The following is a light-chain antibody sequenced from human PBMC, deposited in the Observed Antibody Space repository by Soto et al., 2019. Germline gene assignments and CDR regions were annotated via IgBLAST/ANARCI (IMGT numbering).Light chain of an antibody. J-gene: IGLJ2*01. CDR1: SSDVGTSKY. CDR2: EIN. Sequence: QSALTQPPSASGSPGQSVTISCTGTSSDVGTSKYVSWYRQHPGKAPKLLIYEINKRPSGVPDRCSGSKSGSTASLTVSGLEAEDEADYYFSSSAGAKNMVFGGGTKLTVL. CDR3: SSSAGAKNMV. V-gene: IGLV2-8*01.